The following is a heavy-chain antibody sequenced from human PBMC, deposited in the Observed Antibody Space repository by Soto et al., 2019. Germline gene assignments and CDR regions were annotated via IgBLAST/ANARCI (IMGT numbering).Heavy chain of an antibody. V-gene: IGHV3-23*01. Sequence: PGGSLRLSCAASGVTFSSYAMNWVRQAPGKGLEWVSTISNTGGGTFYAGSVRGRFTISRDNSNNTLYLQMHRLRADDSAIYFCAVGRHKTTGSYTWFDPWGRGTQVTVSS. CDR1: GVTFSSYA. CDR2: ISNTGGGT. CDR3: AVGRHKTTGSYTWFDP. D-gene: IGHD2-8*02. J-gene: IGHJ5*02.